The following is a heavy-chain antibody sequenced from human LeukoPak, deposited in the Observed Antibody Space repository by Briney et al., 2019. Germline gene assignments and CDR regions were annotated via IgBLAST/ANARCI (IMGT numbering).Heavy chain of an antibody. D-gene: IGHD4-23*01. V-gene: IGHV5-51*01. J-gene: IGHJ4*02. CDR2: IYPGDSDT. Sequence: GESLQISCKASGYSFTDYWIVWVRRMPGKGLEWMGAIYPGDSDTRYSPSLDGQVTISADKSVSTTYLQWSSLQASDTAMYYCARPSSLYGGTSEDYWGQGTLVTVSS. CDR1: GYSFTDYW. CDR3: ARPSSLYGGTSEDY.